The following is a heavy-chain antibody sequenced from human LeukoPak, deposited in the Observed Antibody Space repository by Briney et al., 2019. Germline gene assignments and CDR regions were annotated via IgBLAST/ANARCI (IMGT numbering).Heavy chain of an antibody. CDR3: ARAGGQLPYYYYYYMDV. CDR1: GGSFSSYG. D-gene: IGHD2-2*01. J-gene: IGHJ6*03. CDR2: IIPMFGTA. V-gene: IGHV1-69*01. Sequence: SVKVSCKASGGSFSSYGISWVRQAPGQGLEWMGGIIPMFGTAKYAQNFLGRVTITADGSTSTAYMELSSLKSDDTAVYYCARAGGQLPYYYYYYMDVWGKGTTVTISS.